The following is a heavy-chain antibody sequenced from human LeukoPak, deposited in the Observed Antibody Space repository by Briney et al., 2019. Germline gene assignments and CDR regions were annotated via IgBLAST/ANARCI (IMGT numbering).Heavy chain of an antibody. V-gene: IGHV1-2*02. J-gene: IGHJ6*03. D-gene: IGHD4-17*01. CDR1: GYTFTGYY. CDR2: INPNSGGT. Sequence: ASVKVSCKASGYTFTGYYMHWVRQAPGQGLEWVGWINPNSGGTNYAQKFQGRVTMTRDTSISTAYMELSRLRSDDTAVYYCARDLRSYGDYEEGFGYYYYMDVWGKGTTVTVSS. CDR3: ARDLRSYGDYEEGFGYYYYMDV.